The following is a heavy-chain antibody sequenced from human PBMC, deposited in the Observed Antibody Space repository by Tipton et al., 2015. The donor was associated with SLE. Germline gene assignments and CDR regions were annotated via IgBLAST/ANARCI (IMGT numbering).Heavy chain of an antibody. D-gene: IGHD3-16*01. Sequence: SLSLSCAASGFSFGDYAMHWVRQSPGKGREWVSGISWSSDTIGYADSLKGRVTISRDNAKKSLYLQMNSLRPEDTALYYCVKDRGAIKYYGMDVWGQGTTVTVSS. CDR1: GFSFGDYA. CDR2: ISWSSDTI. J-gene: IGHJ6*02. V-gene: IGHV3-9*01. CDR3: VKDRGAIKYYGMDV.